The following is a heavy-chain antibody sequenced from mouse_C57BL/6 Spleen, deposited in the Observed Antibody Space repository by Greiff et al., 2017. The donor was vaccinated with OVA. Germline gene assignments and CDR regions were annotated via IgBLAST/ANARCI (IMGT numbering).Heavy chain of an antibody. V-gene: IGHV5-4*03. J-gene: IGHJ2*01. CDR1: GFTFSSYA. Sequence: EVKLVESGGGLVKPGGSLTLSCAASGFTFSSYAMSWVRQTPEKRLEWVATISDGGSYTYYPDNVKGRFTISRDNAKNNLYLQMSHLKSEDTAMYYCARVYSNYFDYWGQGTTLTVSS. CDR2: ISDGGSYT. D-gene: IGHD2-5*01. CDR3: ARVYSNYFDY.